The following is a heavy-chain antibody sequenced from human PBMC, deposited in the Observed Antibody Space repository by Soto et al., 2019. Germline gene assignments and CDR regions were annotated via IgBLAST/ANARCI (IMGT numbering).Heavy chain of an antibody. CDR1: GGSISRGGYY. Sequence: TLSLTCTVSGGSISRGGYYWSWIRKHPGKGLEWIGYIYYSGSTYYNPSLKSRVTISVDTSKNQFSLKLSSVTAADTAVYYCARADIVLVPAVFDYWGQGTLVTVS. V-gene: IGHV4-31*03. D-gene: IGHD2-2*01. CDR2: IYYSGST. J-gene: IGHJ4*02. CDR3: ARADIVLVPAVFDY.